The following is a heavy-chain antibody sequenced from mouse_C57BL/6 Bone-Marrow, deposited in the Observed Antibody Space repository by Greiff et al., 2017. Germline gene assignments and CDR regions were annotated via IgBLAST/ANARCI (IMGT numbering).Heavy chain of an antibody. CDR3: ARSYYGNYFDY. V-gene: IGHV1-52*01. CDR1: GYTFTSYW. J-gene: IGHJ2*01. D-gene: IGHD1-1*01. CDR2: IDPSDSET. Sequence: QVQLQQPGAELVRPGSSVKLSCKASGYTFTSYWMHWVKQRPIQGLEWIGNIDPSDSETYYNQKFKDKATLTVDKSSSTAYMQLSSLTSEDSAVYYCARSYYGNYFDYWGQGTTLTVSS.